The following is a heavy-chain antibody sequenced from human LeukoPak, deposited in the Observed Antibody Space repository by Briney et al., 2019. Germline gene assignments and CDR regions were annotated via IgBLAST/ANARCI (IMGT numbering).Heavy chain of an antibody. CDR3: ARDAFTLLELPYYFDY. V-gene: IGHV3-48*03. Sequence: GGSPRLSCAASGFTFSSYEMNWVRQAPGKGLEWVSYISSSGSTIYYADSVKGRFTISRDNAKNSLYLQMNSLRAEDTAVYYCARDAFTLLELPYYFDYWGQGTLVTVSS. CDR1: GFTFSSYE. J-gene: IGHJ4*02. D-gene: IGHD1-7*01. CDR2: ISSSGSTI.